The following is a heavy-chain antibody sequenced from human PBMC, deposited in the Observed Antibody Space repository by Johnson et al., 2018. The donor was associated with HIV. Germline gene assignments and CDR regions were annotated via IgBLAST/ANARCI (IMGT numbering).Heavy chain of an antibody. Sequence: VQLVESGGGVVQPGRSLRLSCAASRFTFSSYAMHWVRQAPGKGLEWVAVISYDGSNKYYADSVKGRFTISRDNSKNTLYLQMNSLRAEDTAVYYCARVLGSSRRAAFDIWGQGTMVTVSS. CDR3: ARVLGSSRRAAFDI. V-gene: IGHV3-30*04. CDR2: ISYDGSNK. J-gene: IGHJ3*02. D-gene: IGHD6-6*01. CDR1: RFTFSSYA.